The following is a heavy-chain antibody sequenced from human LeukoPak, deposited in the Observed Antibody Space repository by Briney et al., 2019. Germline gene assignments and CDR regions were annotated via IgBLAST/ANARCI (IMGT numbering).Heavy chain of an antibody. Sequence: GESLKISCKGSGYSFTSYWIGWVRQMPGKGLECMGIIYPGDSDTRYSPSFQGQVTISADKSISTAYLQWSSLKASDTAMYYCARHVDSYGESHYYMDVWGKGTTVTISS. J-gene: IGHJ6*03. D-gene: IGHD5-18*01. CDR3: ARHVDSYGESHYYMDV. V-gene: IGHV5-51*01. CDR2: IYPGDSDT. CDR1: GYSFTSYW.